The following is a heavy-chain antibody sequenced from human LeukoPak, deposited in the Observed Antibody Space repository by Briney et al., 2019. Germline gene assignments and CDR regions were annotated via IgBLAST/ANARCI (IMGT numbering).Heavy chain of an antibody. CDR1: GFTVSSNY. V-gene: IGHV3-53*01. CDR3: ARGLNWGYFDY. D-gene: IGHD7-27*01. CDR2: IYSAGST. J-gene: IGHJ4*02. Sequence: GGSLRLSCAASGFTVSSNYMSWVRQAPGKGLEWVSTIYSAGSTYYADSVKGRFTISRDNSKNTLYLQMNTLRAEDTAVYYCARGLNWGYFDYWGQGTLVTVSS.